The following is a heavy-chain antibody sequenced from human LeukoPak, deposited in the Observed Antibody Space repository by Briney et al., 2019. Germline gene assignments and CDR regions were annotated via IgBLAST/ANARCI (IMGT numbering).Heavy chain of an antibody. J-gene: IGHJ4*02. V-gene: IGHV4-39*01. CDR2: IYYSGST. Sequence: SETLSLTCTVPGGSTSSNSYYWGWIRQPPGKGLEWIGSIYYSGSTYYNPSLKSRVTISVDTSKKQFSLKLSSVTAADTAVYYCARFSSGWYSGDYWGQGTLVTVSS. CDR1: GGSTSSNSYY. CDR3: ARFSSGWYSGDY. D-gene: IGHD6-19*01.